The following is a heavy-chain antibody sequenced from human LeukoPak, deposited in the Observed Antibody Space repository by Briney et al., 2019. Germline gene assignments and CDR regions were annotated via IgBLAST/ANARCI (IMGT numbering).Heavy chain of an antibody. J-gene: IGHJ3*02. CDR2: INSDGSST. V-gene: IGHV3-74*01. D-gene: IGHD3-10*01. CDR1: W. Sequence: WMXWVXXXPGKGLEWVSRINSDGSSTIYADSVKGRFTISRDNAKKTLYMQMNSLRAEDTAVYYCARAKGPVLLWFGELLGAFDIWGQGTMVTVSS. CDR3: ARAKGPVLLWFGELLGAFDI.